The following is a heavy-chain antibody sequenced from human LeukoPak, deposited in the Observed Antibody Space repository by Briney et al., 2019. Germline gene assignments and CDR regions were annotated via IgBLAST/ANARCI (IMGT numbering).Heavy chain of an antibody. D-gene: IGHD3-10*01. CDR2: INHSGST. CDR3: ARGRSYYPFDY. V-gene: IGHV4-34*01. CDR1: GGSFSGYH. J-gene: IGHJ4*02. Sequence: PSETLSLTCAVYGGSFSGYHWSWVRQPPGKGLEWIGEINHSGSTNYNPSLKSRVTISVDTSKNQFSLKLSSVTVADTAVYYCARGRSYYPFDYWGQGTLVTVSS.